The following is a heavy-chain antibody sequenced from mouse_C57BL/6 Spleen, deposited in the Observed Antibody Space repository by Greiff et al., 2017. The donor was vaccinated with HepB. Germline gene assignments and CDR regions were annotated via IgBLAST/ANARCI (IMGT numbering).Heavy chain of an antibody. J-gene: IGHJ1*03. D-gene: IGHD1-1*01. V-gene: IGHV1-80*01. CDR1: GYAFSSYW. CDR3: ARSLRYDWYFDV. Sequence: VQLQESGAELVKPGASVKISCKASGYAFSSYWMNWVKQRPGKGLEWIGQIYPGDGDTNYNGKFKGKATLTADKSSSTAYMQLSSLTSEDSAVYFCARSLRYDWYFDVWGTGTTVTVSS. CDR2: IYPGDGDT.